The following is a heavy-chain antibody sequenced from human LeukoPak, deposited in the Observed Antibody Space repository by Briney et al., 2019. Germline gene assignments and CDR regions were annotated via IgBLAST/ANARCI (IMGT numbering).Heavy chain of an antibody. J-gene: IGHJ3*02. CDR1: GVSLSTSGVG. Sequence: SGPTLVNPTQTLTLTCSLSGVSLSTSGVGVGWIRQPPGKALEWLSLIYWDDDSRYSPSLKSRLTIAKDTSKNQVVLTLTNMDSVDTATYYCAHSQVFSYGSFHDAYDIWGLGMLVTVSS. D-gene: IGHD5-18*01. CDR2: IYWDDDS. CDR3: AHSQVFSYGSFHDAYDI. V-gene: IGHV2-5*02.